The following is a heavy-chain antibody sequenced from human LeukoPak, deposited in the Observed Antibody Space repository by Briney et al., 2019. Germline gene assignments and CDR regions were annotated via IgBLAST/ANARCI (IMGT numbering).Heavy chain of an antibody. V-gene: IGHV4-61*02. Sequence: PSETLSLTCTVSGGSISSGNFYWSWIRQPAGKGLEWIGRIYTSGSTNYNPSLKSRVTISLDTSKNQFSLKVSSVTAADTAVYYCARGRLTGRYYFDYWGQGTLATVSS. CDR3: ARGRLTGRYYFDY. CDR2: IYTSGST. D-gene: IGHD7-27*01. J-gene: IGHJ4*02. CDR1: GGSISSGNFY.